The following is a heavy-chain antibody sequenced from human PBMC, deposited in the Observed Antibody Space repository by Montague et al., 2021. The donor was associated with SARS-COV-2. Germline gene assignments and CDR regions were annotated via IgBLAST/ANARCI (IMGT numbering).Heavy chain of an antibody. J-gene: IGHJ2*01. CDR3: ARLGSSSNWYFDL. CDR2: IYYSGST. CDR1: GGSISSGGYY. V-gene: IGHV4-31*03. Sequence: TLSLTCTVSGGSISSGGYYWSWIRQHPGKGLEWIGYIYYSGSTYYNPSLKSRVTISVDTSKNQFSLKLSSATAADTAVYYCARLGSSSNWYFDLWGRGTLVTVSS. D-gene: IGHD6-6*01.